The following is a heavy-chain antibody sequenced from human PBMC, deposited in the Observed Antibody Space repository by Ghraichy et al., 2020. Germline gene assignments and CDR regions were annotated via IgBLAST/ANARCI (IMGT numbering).Heavy chain of an antibody. Sequence: GSLRLSCAVSGGSISSSNWWSWVRQPPGKGLEWIGEIYHSGSTNYNPSLKSRVTISVDKSKNQFSLKLSSVTAADTAVYYCAAPDSYYYDSSGSPDDAFDIWGQGTMVTVSS. CDR2: IYHSGST. CDR3: AAPDSYYYDSSGSPDDAFDI. CDR1: GGSISSSNW. V-gene: IGHV4-4*02. D-gene: IGHD3-22*01. J-gene: IGHJ3*02.